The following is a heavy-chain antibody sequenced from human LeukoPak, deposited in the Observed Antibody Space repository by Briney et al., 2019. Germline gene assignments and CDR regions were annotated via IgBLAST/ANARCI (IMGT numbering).Heavy chain of an antibody. Sequence: RASVKVSCKASGGTFSSYAISWVRQAPGQGLEWMGGIIPIFGTANYAQKFQGRVTITADKSTSTAYMELSSLRSEDTAVYYCARKLSSYCSSTSCYWFDPWGQGTLVTVSS. V-gene: IGHV1-69*06. CDR2: IIPIFGTA. CDR3: ARKLSSYCSSTSCYWFDP. CDR1: GGTFSSYA. D-gene: IGHD2-2*01. J-gene: IGHJ5*02.